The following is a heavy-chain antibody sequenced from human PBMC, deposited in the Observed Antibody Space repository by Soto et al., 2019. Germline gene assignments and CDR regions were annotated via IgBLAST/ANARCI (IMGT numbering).Heavy chain of an antibody. CDR2: INPSGGST. V-gene: IGHV1-46*01. D-gene: IGHD3-9*01. J-gene: IGHJ4*02. CDR1: GYTFTSYY. CDR3: AREYYDILTGYHLVYY. Sequence: GASVKVSCKASGYTFTSYYMHWVRQAPGQGLEWMGIINPSGGSTSYAQKFQGRGTMTRDTSTSTVYMELSSLRSEDTAVYYCAREYYDILTGYHLVYYWGQGTLVTRLL.